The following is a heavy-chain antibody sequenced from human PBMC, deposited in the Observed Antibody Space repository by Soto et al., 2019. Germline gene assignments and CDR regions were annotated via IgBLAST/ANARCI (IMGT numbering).Heavy chain of an antibody. J-gene: IGHJ4*02. CDR2: IYYSGST. D-gene: IGHD5-12*01. V-gene: IGHV4-39*01. CDR3: ARVRARWLQREKYYFDY. Sequence: PSETLSLTCTVSGGSISSSSYYWGWIRQPPGKGLEWIGSIYYSGSTYYNPSLKSRVTISVDTSKNQFSLKLSSVTAADTAVYYCARVRARWLQREKYYFDYWGQGTLVTVSS. CDR1: GGSISSSSYY.